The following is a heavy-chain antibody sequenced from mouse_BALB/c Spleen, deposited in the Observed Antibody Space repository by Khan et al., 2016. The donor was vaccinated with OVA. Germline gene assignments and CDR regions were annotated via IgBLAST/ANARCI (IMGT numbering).Heavy chain of an antibody. CDR3: GRGGYGSFGF. CDR1: GYIFTNYM. CDR2: INPSNDYS. Sequence: QVQLQQSGAELARPGASVKMSCKASGYIFTNYMMHWVKQRPGQGLEWIGDINPSNDYSNYNQNFKDKATLTADKSSSTAYMQLSSLTSEDSAVYCGGRGGYGSFGFWGQGTLVTVSA. V-gene: IGHV1-4*01. D-gene: IGHD1-1*01. J-gene: IGHJ3*01.